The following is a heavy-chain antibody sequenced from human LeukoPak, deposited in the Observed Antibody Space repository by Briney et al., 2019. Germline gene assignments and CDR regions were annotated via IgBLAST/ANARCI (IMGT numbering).Heavy chain of an antibody. CDR3: ATDSIAVAGPFDY. Sequence: ASVKVSCKVSGYTLTELSMHWVRQAPGKRLEWMGGFDPEDGETIYAQKFQGRVTMTEDTSTDTAYMELSSLRSEDTAVYYCATDSIAVAGPFDYWGQGTLVTVSS. V-gene: IGHV1-24*01. D-gene: IGHD6-19*01. CDR2: FDPEDGET. CDR1: GYTLTELS. J-gene: IGHJ4*02.